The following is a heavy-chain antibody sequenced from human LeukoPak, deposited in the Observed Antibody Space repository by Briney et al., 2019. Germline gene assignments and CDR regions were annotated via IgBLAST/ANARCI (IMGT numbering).Heavy chain of an antibody. CDR2: VHLDGRT. CDR1: GGSVVNTNW. D-gene: IGHD3-3*01. V-gene: IGHV4-4*02. CDR3: AREGGFYRPLDY. J-gene: IGHJ4*02. Sequence: SGTLSLTCGVSGGSVVNTNWWTWVRQPPGKGLEWIGEVHLDGRTNYNPSLESRLTMSVDVSENQVSLKLTSVTAADTAVYYCAREGGFYRPLDYSGQGTLVTVSS.